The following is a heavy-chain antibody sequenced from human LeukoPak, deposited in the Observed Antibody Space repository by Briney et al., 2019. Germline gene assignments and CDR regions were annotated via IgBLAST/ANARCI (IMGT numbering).Heavy chain of an antibody. D-gene: IGHD6-13*01. CDR1: GFTLTGPS. CDR2: VGNDEKTI. Sequence: PGGSLRLSCVASGFTLTGPSMHWVRQAPGKGLEWVAVVGNDEKTIFYADSVKGRFTISRDNSKNTLYLQMNSLRAEDTAVYYCARGEQLDAFDIWGQGTMVTVSS. CDR3: ARGEQLDAFDI. V-gene: IGHV3-30*14. J-gene: IGHJ3*02.